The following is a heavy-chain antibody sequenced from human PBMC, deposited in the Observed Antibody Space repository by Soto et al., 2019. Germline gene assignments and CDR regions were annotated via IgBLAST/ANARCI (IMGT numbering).Heavy chain of an antibody. Sequence: SETLSLPCTVSGGSISSISYCWGRIRQPPGKGLEWIGSIYYSGSTHYNPSLKSRVTISVDTSKNQFSLKLSSVTAADTAVYYCAEEGAEAGLYYMEVWGKGTTVTVSS. CDR1: GGSISSISYC. J-gene: IGHJ6*03. CDR3: AEEGAEAGLYYMEV. V-gene: IGHV4-39*01. CDR2: IYYSGST. D-gene: IGHD6-13*01.